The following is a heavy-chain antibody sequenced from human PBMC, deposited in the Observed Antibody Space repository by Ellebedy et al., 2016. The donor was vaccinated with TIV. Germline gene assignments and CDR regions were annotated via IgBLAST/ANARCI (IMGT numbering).Heavy chain of an antibody. Sequence: ASVKVSCKASGYTFTASGISWVRQAPGQGPEWMGWISANNGDTNYAQKLQGRVTMTTDTSTSTAYMELGSLRSDDTAVYYCARMGPARGVMGDAFDIWGQGTMVTVS. CDR1: GYTFTASG. CDR2: ISANNGDT. CDR3: ARMGPARGVMGDAFDI. J-gene: IGHJ3*02. V-gene: IGHV1-18*01. D-gene: IGHD3-10*01.